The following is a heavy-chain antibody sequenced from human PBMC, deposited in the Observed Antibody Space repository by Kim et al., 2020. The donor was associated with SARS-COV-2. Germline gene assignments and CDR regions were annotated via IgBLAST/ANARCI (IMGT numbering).Heavy chain of an antibody. V-gene: IGHV3-74*01. J-gene: IGHJ4*02. D-gene: IGHD1-26*01. Sequence: AGSVRGRYTNSRDNAKNTLYLQMNSLRVEDTALYYCARRAYDGSYYFFDYWGQGTLVTVSS. CDR3: ARRAYDGSYYFFDY.